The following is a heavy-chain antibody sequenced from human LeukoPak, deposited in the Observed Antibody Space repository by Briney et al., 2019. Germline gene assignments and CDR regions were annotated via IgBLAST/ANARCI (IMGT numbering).Heavy chain of an antibody. D-gene: IGHD2-2*01. V-gene: IGHV3-23*01. J-gene: IGHJ4*02. Sequence: GGSLRLSCAASGFTFSSYAMSWVRQAPGKGLEWVSAISGSGGSTYYADSVKGRFTISRDNSKNTLYLQMNSLRAEDTAVYFCAKDSRSTRAFDYWGQGTLVTVSS. CDR1: GFTFSSYA. CDR2: ISGSGGST. CDR3: AKDSRSTRAFDY.